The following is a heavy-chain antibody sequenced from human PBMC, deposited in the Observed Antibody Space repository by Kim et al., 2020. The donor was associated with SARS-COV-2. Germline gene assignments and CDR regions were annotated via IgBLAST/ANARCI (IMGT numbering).Heavy chain of an antibody. Sequence: SETLSLTCTVSGGSISSYYWSWIRQPPGKGLEWIGYIYYSGSTNYNPSLKSRVTISVDTSKNQFSLKLSSVTAADTAVYYCARDSGYSSGWRRGSWFDPWGQGTLVTVSS. D-gene: IGHD6-19*01. CDR3: ARDSGYSSGWRRGSWFDP. J-gene: IGHJ5*02. V-gene: IGHV4-59*13. CDR1: GGSISSYY. CDR2: IYYSGST.